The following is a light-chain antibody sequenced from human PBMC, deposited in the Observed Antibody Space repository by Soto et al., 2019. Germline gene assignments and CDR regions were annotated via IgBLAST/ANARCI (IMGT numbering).Light chain of an antibody. J-gene: IGKJ1*01. CDR3: QYYASSPLT. V-gene: IGKV3-20*01. CDR1: QSVNSYY. Sequence: IVLTQSPGTLSLSPGVRATLSCRASQSVNSYYLAWYQQKPGQAPRILIYSASSRATCIPDRFSGSGSGTDFALTISRLEPEDFVVYYCQYYASSPLTFGQRTKVEIK. CDR2: SAS.